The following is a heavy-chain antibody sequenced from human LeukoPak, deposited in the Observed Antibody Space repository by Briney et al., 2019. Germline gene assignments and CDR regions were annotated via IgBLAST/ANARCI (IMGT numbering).Heavy chain of an antibody. CDR3: TSVIVVVPAAMLYYYYGMDV. CDR2: TKNKANSYTT. D-gene: IGHD2-2*01. V-gene: IGHV3-72*01. CDR1: GFKFNFYW. J-gene: IGHJ6*02. Sequence: PGGSLRLSCAASGFKFNFYWMSWVRQAPGKGLEWVGRTKNKANSYTTEYAASVEGRFTISRDDSKSIAYLQMNSLKTEDTAVYYCTSVIVVVPAAMLYYYYGMDVWGQGTTVTVSS.